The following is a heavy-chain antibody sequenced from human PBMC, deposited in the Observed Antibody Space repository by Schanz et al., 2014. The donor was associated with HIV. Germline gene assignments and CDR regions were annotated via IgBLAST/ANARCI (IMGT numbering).Heavy chain of an antibody. CDR1: GFTFSDYY. V-gene: IGHV3-33*08. CDR2: IWYDGSNK. CDR3: ARDVQGWFDP. Sequence: QVQLVESGGGLVKPGGSLRLSCAASGFTFSDYYMSWIRQAPGKGLEWVAVIWYDGSNKYYADSVKGRFTISRDNSKNTLYLQMHSLRVDDTAVYYCARDVQGWFDPWGQGTLAIVSS. J-gene: IGHJ5*02.